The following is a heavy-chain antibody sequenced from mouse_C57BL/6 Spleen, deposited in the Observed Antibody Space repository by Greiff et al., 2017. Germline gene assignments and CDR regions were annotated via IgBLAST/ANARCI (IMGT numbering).Heavy chain of an antibody. CDR3: ARRGGYEYDSYWYFDV. V-gene: IGHV5-9*01. CDR1: GFTFSSYT. Sequence: EVKLVESGGGLVKPGGSLKLSCAASGFTFSSYTMSWVRQTPEKRLEWVATISGGGGNTYYPDSVKGRFTISRDNAKNTLYLQMSRLRSEDTALYDCARRGGYEYDSYWYFDVWGTGTTVTVSS. D-gene: IGHD2-4*01. J-gene: IGHJ1*03. CDR2: ISGGGGNT.